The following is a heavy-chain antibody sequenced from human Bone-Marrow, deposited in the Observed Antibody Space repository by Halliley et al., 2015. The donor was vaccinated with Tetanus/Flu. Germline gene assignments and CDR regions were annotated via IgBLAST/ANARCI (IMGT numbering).Heavy chain of an antibody. J-gene: IGHJ4*02. CDR3: STLDFWSGSSDY. D-gene: IGHD3-3*01. Sequence: GHIRSKPNNYATAYAASVTGRFSISRDDSKNTAYLQMDSLKTEDTAVYYCSTLDFWSGSSDYWGQGTLVTVSS. CDR2: IRSKPNNYAT. V-gene: IGHV3-73*01.